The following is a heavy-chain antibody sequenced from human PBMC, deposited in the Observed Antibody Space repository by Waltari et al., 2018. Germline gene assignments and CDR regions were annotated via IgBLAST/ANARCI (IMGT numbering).Heavy chain of an antibody. V-gene: IGHV4-59*01. CDR2: RSYIGRT. D-gene: IGHD3-9*01. CDR3: ARRYANAFDI. Sequence: QVELQESGPRLAKPSQTPSLTCSVSGDSISSYEWSWIRQPPGKGREWIGERSYIGRTNYNPARKSRVTISIDTSKNQFSLRLTSVTAADTAVYFCARRYANAFDIWGPGTILTVSS. J-gene: IGHJ3*02. CDR1: GDSISSYE.